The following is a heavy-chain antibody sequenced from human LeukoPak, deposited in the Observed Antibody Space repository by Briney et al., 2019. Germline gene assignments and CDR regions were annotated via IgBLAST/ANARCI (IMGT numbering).Heavy chain of an antibody. J-gene: IGHJ4*02. CDR2: ISYDGNNK. Sequence: PGRSLRLSCAASGFTFSSYGMHWVRQAPGKGLEWVAVISYDGNNKYYADSVKGRFTISRDNSKNTLYLQMNSLRPEDTAVYYCAKDLGYNGGGGGPLDYWGQGTLVTVSS. CDR1: GFTFSSYG. V-gene: IGHV3-30*18. D-gene: IGHD1-26*01. CDR3: AKDLGYNGGGGGPLDY.